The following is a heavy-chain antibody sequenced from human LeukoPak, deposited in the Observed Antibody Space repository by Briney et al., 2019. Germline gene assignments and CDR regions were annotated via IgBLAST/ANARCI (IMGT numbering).Heavy chain of an antibody. CDR2: ISVDSIT. D-gene: IGHD1-1*01. CDR1: GLTFSSHA. Sequence: GGSLRLSRAGSGLTFSSHALSWVRQAPGKGLDWVSSISVDSITYYLDSVKGRFTISRDNSKSTLYLQMHSLRAEDTALYYCAKCNLNNCREGFDIWGQGTMVTVSS. V-gene: IGHV3-23*01. CDR3: AKCNLNNCREGFDI. J-gene: IGHJ3*02.